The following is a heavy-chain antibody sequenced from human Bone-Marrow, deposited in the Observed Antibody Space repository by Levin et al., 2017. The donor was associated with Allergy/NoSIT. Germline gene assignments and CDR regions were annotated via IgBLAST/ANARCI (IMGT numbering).Heavy chain of an antibody. J-gene: IGHJ2*01. V-gene: IGHV3-13*01. CDR2: IGSAVGDT. CDR1: GFSLSNYD. D-gene: IGHD2-15*01. Sequence: GESLKISCAASGFSLSNYDMHWVRQAPGKGLEWVSAIGSAVGDTYYADSVKGRFTISVDKAKDSLYLQMNSLEAGDTAMYYCARELKGDRSGHYYWYFNLWGRGTLVTVSS. CDR3: ARELKGDRSGHYYWYFNL.